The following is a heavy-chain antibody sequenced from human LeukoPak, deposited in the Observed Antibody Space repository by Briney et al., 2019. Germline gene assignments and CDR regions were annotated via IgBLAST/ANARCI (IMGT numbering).Heavy chain of an antibody. CDR2: INWNGRIT. Sequence: GESLRLSCAASGFTFDDYAMNWVRQVPGRGLEWVSGINWNGRITEYADSVKDRFTISRQNTKNSLYLYMNNLGGEDTALYFCARGSVQLWLRDTYYYMDVWGKGSTVTVSS. CDR3: ARGSVQLWLRDTYYYMDV. CDR1: GFTFDDYA. J-gene: IGHJ6*03. V-gene: IGHV3-20*04. D-gene: IGHD5-18*01.